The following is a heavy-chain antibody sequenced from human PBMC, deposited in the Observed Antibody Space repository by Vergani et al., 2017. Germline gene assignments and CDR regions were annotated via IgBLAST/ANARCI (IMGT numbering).Heavy chain of an antibody. V-gene: IGHV3-23*01. CDR3: AKRPAAGIDS. CDR2: ISGSGGST. CDR1: GFTFSSYA. D-gene: IGHD2-2*01. J-gene: IGHJ4*02. Sequence: EVQLLESGGGLVQPGGSLRLSCAASGFTFSSYAMSWVRQAPGKGLEWVSTISGSGGSTYYADSVKGQFTISRDNSKNTLYLQMNSLRAEDTAVYFCAKRPAAGIDSWGQGTLVTVSS.